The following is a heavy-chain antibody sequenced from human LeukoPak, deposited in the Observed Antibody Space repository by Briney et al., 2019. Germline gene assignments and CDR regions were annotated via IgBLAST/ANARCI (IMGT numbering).Heavy chain of an antibody. Sequence: ASVKVSCKASGYTFSNYGITWVRQAPGQGLEWMGWISAHNGNTKYAQNLQGRVTMTTDTSTSTAYMELRRLTSDDTAVYYCARESYCSGGNCYSGAGDYWGQGALVSVPS. D-gene: IGHD2-15*01. CDR1: GYTFSNYG. CDR2: ISAHNGNT. J-gene: IGHJ4*02. V-gene: IGHV1-18*01. CDR3: ARESYCSGGNCYSGAGDY.